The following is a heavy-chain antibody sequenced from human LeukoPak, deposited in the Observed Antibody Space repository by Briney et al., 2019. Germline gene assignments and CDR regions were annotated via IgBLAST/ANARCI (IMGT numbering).Heavy chain of an antibody. CDR3: VGIAAIGTGWFDP. V-gene: IGHV4-59*12. CDR1: DDSINKYY. Sequence: SETLSLTCSVSDDSINKYYWNWIRQPPGKGLEWVGYISYSGTTNYNPSLESRVTISLDTSKDQFSLKLNSVTAADTAVYYCVGIAAIGTGWFDPWGQGTLVTVSP. D-gene: IGHD6-13*01. CDR2: ISYSGTT. J-gene: IGHJ5*02.